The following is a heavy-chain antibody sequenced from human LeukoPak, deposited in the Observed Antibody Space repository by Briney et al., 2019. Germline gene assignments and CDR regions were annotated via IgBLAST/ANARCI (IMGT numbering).Heavy chain of an antibody. Sequence: GRSLRLSCAASGFTFDDYAMHWVRQAPGKGLEWVSSISWNSGSIDYADSVKGRFTISRDNAKNSLYLQMNSLRGEDTALYYCARQIRFIDWIFFDYWGQGTLVTVSS. CDR2: ISWNSGSI. V-gene: IGHV3-9*01. J-gene: IGHJ4*02. CDR1: GFTFDDYA. D-gene: IGHD3-9*01. CDR3: ARQIRFIDWIFFDY.